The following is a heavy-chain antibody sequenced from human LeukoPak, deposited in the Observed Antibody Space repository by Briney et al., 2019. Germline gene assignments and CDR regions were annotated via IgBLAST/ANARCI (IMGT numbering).Heavy chain of an antibody. D-gene: IGHD3-22*01. J-gene: IGHJ4*02. CDR1: GSTFSSYG. CDR3: AKTPRSFYYYDSSGYDY. Sequence: PGRSLRLSCAASGSTFSSYGMHWVRQAPGKGLEWVAVISYDGSNKYYADSVKGRFTISRDNSKNTLYLQMNSLRAEDTAVYYCAKTPRSFYYYDSSGYDYWGQGTLVTVSS. CDR2: ISYDGSNK. V-gene: IGHV3-30*18.